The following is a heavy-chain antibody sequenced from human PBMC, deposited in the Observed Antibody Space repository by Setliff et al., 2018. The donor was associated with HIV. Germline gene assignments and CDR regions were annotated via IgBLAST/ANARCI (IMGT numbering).Heavy chain of an antibody. CDR1: GASIKDSY. J-gene: IGHJ4*02. CDR2: VYHNGKT. CDR3: ARRRSVALSPFDY. V-gene: IGHV4-59*08. Sequence: PSETLSLTCTVSGASIKDSYWSWVRQPPGRGLEWIGNVYHNGKTTYNPALKSRLTISIDTSRNQFSLRLTSVTAADTAVYYCARRRSVALSPFDYWGQGALVTVS.